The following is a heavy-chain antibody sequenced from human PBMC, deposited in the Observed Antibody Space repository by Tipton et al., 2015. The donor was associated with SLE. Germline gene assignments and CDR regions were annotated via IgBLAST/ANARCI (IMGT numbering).Heavy chain of an antibody. V-gene: IGHV3-23*03. CDR3: VTRGWEFDY. CDR1: GFTFHAYA. Sequence: SLRLSCAASGFTFHAYAMSWVRQAPGKGLEWVSVIATSDSTCYADSVKGRVTIYRDDSKNTLFLQMNSLRADDTAVYYCVTRGWEFDYWGQGTLVTVSS. J-gene: IGHJ4*02. CDR2: IATSDST. D-gene: IGHD1-26*01.